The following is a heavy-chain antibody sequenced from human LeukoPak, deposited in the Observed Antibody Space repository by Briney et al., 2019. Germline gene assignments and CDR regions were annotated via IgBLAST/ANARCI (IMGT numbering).Heavy chain of an antibody. V-gene: IGHV3-30-3*01. Sequence: GRSLRLSCAASGFTFSSYAMHWVRQAPGKGLVWVAVISYDGSDRNHADSVKGRFTISRDNSKNTLYLQMNSLRAEDTAVYYCAKEVEMLFDCWGQGTLVTVSS. J-gene: IGHJ4*02. D-gene: IGHD5-24*01. CDR2: ISYDGSDR. CDR1: GFTFSSYA. CDR3: AKEVEMLFDC.